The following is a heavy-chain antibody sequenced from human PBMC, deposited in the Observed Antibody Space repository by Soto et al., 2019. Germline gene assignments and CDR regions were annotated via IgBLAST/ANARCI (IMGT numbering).Heavy chain of an antibody. V-gene: IGHV1-3*01. CDR1: GYTFTSYA. J-gene: IGHJ5*02. Sequence: ASVKVSCKASGYTFTSYAMHWVRQAPGQRLEWMGWINAGNGNTKYSQKFQGRVTITRDTSASTAYMELSSLRSEDTAVYYCARARPQNNWWFDPWGQGTRVTVS. CDR2: INAGNGNT. CDR3: ARARPQNNWWFDP.